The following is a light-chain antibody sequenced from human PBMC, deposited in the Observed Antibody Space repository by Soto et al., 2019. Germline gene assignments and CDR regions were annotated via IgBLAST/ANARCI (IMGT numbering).Light chain of an antibody. CDR1: SSDVGGYNY. CDR2: EVS. Sequence: QSALTQPPSASGSPGQSVTISCIGTSSDVGGYNYVSWYHQHPGKAPKLMIYEVSKRPSGVPDRFSGSKSGNTASLTVSGLQAEDEADYYCSSYAATNNNVIFGGGTKLTVL. CDR3: SSYAATNNNVI. J-gene: IGLJ2*01. V-gene: IGLV2-8*01.